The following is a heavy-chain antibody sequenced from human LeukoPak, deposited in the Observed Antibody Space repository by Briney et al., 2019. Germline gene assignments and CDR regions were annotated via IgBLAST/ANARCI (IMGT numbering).Heavy chain of an antibody. CDR2: IYYSGST. V-gene: IGHV4-59*01. CDR1: GGSISSYY. J-gene: IGHJ6*02. Sequence: SETLSLTCTVSGGSISSYYWSWIRQPPGKGLEWIGYIYYSGSTNYNPSLKSRVTISVDTSKNQFSLKLSSVTAADTAVYYCARSSGWPYYYYGMDVWGQGTTVTVS. CDR3: ARSSGWPYYYYGMDV. D-gene: IGHD6-19*01.